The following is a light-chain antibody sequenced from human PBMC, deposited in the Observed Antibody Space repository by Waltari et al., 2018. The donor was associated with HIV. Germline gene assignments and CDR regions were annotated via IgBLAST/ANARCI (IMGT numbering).Light chain of an antibody. V-gene: IGKV3-11*01. CDR1: QSVRVF. Sequence: EIVLTQSPSTLSLSPGDTAILSCRASQSVRVFLAWYQQKLGQPPRLLIYDTSKKATGIPARFSGSGSGTDFTLTISSLQPEDFAVYHCQQRSTWPLLTFGGGTKVQI. J-gene: IGKJ4*01. CDR3: QQRSTWPLLT. CDR2: DTS.